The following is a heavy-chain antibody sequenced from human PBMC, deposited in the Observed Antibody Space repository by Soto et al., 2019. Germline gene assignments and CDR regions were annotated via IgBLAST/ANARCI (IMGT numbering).Heavy chain of an antibody. CDR3: AKRLGQQLVNWYFDL. J-gene: IGHJ2*01. V-gene: IGHV3-30*18. Sequence: QVPLVESGGGVVQPGRSLRLSCAVSGFTFSRYGMHWVRQAPGKGLEWVALISYDGSDKNYADSVKGRFTISRDNSKNTLSLQMNSLRPEDTAVYYCAKRLGQQLVNWYFDLWGRGTLVTVSS. CDR2: ISYDGSDK. CDR1: GFTFSRYG. D-gene: IGHD6-13*01.